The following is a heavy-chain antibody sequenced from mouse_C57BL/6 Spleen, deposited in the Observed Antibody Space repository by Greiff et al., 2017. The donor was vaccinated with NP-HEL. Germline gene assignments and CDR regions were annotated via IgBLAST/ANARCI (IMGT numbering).Heavy chain of an antibody. CDR1: GYTFTSYW. V-gene: IGHV1-55*01. D-gene: IGHD3-3*01. Sequence: QVQLQQPGAELVKPGASVKMSCQASGYTFTSYWITWVKQRPGQGLAWIGDIYPGSGSTNYNAKFKSKATLTVDTSSSTAYMQLSSLTSEDSAVYYCAREGTEWGQGTTLTVSS. CDR3: AREGTE. CDR2: IYPGSGST. J-gene: IGHJ2*01.